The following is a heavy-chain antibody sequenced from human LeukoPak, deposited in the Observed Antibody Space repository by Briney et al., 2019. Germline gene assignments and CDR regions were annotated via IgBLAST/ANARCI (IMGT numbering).Heavy chain of an antibody. J-gene: IGHJ4*02. CDR3: ARHSGSGSYIFDY. V-gene: IGHV4-59*08. D-gene: IGHD3-10*01. CDR2: IYYSGST. CDR1: GGSIRSYY. Sequence: PSETLSLTCTVSGGSIRSYYWSWIRQPPGKGLEWIGYIYYSGSTNYNPSLKSRVTISADTSKNQFSLKLSSVTAADTAVYYCARHSGSGSYIFDYWGQGTLVTVSS.